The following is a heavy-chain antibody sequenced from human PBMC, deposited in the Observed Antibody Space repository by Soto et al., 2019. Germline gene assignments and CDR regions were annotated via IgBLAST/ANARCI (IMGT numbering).Heavy chain of an antibody. CDR2: ISSSSSYI. J-gene: IGHJ6*02. CDR3: ATTDSLYYYGMDV. CDR1: GFTFSSYS. V-gene: IGHV3-21*01. D-gene: IGHD2-15*01. Sequence: EVQLVESGGGLVKPGGSLRLSCAASGFTFSSYSMNWVRQAPGKGLEWVSSISSSSSYIYYADSVKGRFTISRDNAKNPLYLQMNCLRAEDTAVYYCATTDSLYYYGMDVWGQGTTVTVYS.